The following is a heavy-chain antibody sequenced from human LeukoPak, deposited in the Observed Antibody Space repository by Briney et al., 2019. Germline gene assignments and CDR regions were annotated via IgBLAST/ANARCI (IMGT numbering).Heavy chain of an antibody. D-gene: IGHD6-19*01. V-gene: IGHV3-48*01. CDR1: GFTFGTYS. J-gene: IGHJ4*02. CDR3: ARFSSGWTNYDY. CDR2: ISSSSSTI. Sequence: GGSLRLSCAASGFTFGTYSMNWVGKAPGKGREWVSYISSSSSTIYYADSVKGRFTISRDNAKNSLYLQMNSLRAEDTAVYYCARFSSGWTNYDYWGQGTLVTVSS.